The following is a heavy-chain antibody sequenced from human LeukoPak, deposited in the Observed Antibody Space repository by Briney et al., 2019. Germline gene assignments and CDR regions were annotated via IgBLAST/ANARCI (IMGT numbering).Heavy chain of an antibody. CDR2: IWYDGSNK. D-gene: IGHD3/OR15-3a*01. J-gene: IGHJ4*02. CDR1: GFTFSSYG. CDR3: ARDPSLYDLIQYYFDY. V-gene: IGHV3-33*01. Sequence: GRSLRLSCAASGFTFSSYGMHWVRQAPGKGLEWVAVIWYDGSNKYYADSVKGRFTISRDNSKNTLYLQMNSLRAEDTAVYYCARDPSLYDLIQYYFDYWGQGTLVTVSS.